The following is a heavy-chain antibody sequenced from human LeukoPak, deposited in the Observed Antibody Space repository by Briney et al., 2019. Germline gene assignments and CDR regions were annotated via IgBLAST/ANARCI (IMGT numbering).Heavy chain of an antibody. D-gene: IGHD2-2*02. V-gene: IGHV4-59*12. CDR3: ARDSCSSTSCYTTNRYFQH. Sequence: SETLSLTCIVSGGSISSNYWSWIRQPPGKGLEWIGHIYYSGSTNYNPSLKSRVTISVDTSKKQFSLKLSSVTAADTAVYYRARDSCSSTSCYTTNRYFQHWGQGTLVTVSS. J-gene: IGHJ1*01. CDR2: IYYSGST. CDR1: GGSISSNY.